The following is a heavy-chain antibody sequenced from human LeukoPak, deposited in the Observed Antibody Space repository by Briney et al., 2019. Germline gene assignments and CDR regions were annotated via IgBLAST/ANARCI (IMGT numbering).Heavy chain of an antibody. J-gene: IGHJ6*03. CDR2: INPSGGST. V-gene: IGHV1-46*01. Sequence: ASVKVSCKASGYTFTSYYMHWVRQAPGQGLEWMGIINPSGGSTSYAQKFQGRVTMTRDMSTSTVYMELSSLRSEDTAVYYCARAPPGYCSGGSCYSSLNYYYYMDVWGKGTTVTISS. D-gene: IGHD2-15*01. CDR1: GYTFTSYY. CDR3: ARAPPGYCSGGSCYSSLNYYYYMDV.